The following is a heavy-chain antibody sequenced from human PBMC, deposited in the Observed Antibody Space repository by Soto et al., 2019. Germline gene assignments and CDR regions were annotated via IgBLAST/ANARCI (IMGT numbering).Heavy chain of an antibody. CDR1: GFSLSTSGVG. CDR3: AHRLAGDPIDY. D-gene: IGHD2-21*02. J-gene: IGHJ4*02. CDR2: IYWDDDK. Sequence: QITLKESGPTLVKPTQPLTLTCTFSGFSLSTSGVGVGWIRQPPGKALEWLALIYWDDDKRYSPSLKSRLTITNDTSTNQVVLTMTNMDPVDTATYYCAHRLAGDPIDYWGQGTLVTVSS. V-gene: IGHV2-5*02.